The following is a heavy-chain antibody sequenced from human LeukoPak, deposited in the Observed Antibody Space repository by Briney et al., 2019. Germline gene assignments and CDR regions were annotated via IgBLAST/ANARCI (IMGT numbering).Heavy chain of an antibody. CDR1: GYTFSDYY. V-gene: IGHV1-8*02. J-gene: IGHJ4*02. Sequence: GASVKVSCKASGYTFSDYYIHWVRQAPGQGLEWIGWMNPNSGNTGYAQKFQGRVTMTRNTSISTAYMELSSLRSEDTAMYYFARGWGSGSYLKTGFDYWGQGTLVTVSS. CDR3: ARGWGSGSYLKTGFDY. D-gene: IGHD1-26*01. CDR2: MNPNSGNT.